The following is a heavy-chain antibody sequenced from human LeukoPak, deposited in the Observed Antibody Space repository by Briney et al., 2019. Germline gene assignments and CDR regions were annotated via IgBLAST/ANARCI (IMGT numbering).Heavy chain of an antibody. Sequence: SVKVSCKASGYTFTSYSISWVRQAPGQGLEWMGGIIPIFGTANYAQKFQGRVTITADESTSTAYMELSSLRSEDTAVYYCARDRMSIAAAGTPPNWFDPWGQGTLVTVSS. J-gene: IGHJ5*02. D-gene: IGHD6-13*01. V-gene: IGHV1-69*13. CDR3: ARDRMSIAAAGTPPNWFDP. CDR1: GYTFTSYS. CDR2: IIPIFGTA.